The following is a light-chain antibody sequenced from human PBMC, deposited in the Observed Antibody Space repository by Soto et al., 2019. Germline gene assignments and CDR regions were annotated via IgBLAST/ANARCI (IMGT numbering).Light chain of an antibody. J-gene: IGLJ1*01. V-gene: IGLV2-14*01. CDR3: GSYTSPKTCV. Sequence: QSVLAQPASVSGPPGQSITISCTGTGSDIGDDDYLYWSQQRQVKAPKPMIADVSTRPSGLSTRFSLSNSDNTASLTISGLLGEDEDDYYCGSYTSPKTCVFGTGTKVTVL. CDR2: DVS. CDR1: GSDIGDDDY.